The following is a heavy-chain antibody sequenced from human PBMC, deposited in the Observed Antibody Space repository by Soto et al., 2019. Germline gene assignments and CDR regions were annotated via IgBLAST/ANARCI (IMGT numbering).Heavy chain of an antibody. J-gene: IGHJ4*02. V-gene: IGHV5-51*01. CDR2: IYPGDSDI. CDR3: ARQHPLDSSGWYS. CDR1: GDSFTSHW. Sequence: GESLKISCKVSGDSFTSHWIAWVRQIPGKVLEWMGNIYPGDSDIKYSPSFQGRVTISADKSISTAYLQWSSLQASHTAMYYCARQHPLDSSGWYSWGQGTVVTVSS. D-gene: IGHD6-19*01.